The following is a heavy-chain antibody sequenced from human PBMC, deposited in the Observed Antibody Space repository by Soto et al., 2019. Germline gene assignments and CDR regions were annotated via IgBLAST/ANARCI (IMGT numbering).Heavy chain of an antibody. CDR1: GFTFSKAY. D-gene: IGHD2-21*02. Sequence: EVQLVESGGGLVNPWGSLRLSCTASGFTFSKAYMNWVRQAPGKGLEWVGQIDSKIDADKTEFAAPVKGRFTLSRDDSKNTVYLQMNGMEIEDTAMYYCVTRFTAVATARFDYWGQGTLVPVSA. CDR3: VTRFTAVATARFDY. J-gene: IGHJ4*02. CDR2: IDSKIDADKT. V-gene: IGHV3-15*04.